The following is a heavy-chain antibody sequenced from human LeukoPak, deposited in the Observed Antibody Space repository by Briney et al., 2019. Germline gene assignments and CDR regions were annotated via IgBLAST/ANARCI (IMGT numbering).Heavy chain of an antibody. CDR3: ARGHV. Sequence: GGSLRPSCAASGFTFSSYGMHWVRQAPGKGLEWVSVIYSGGSTYYADSVKGRFTISRDNSKNTLYLQMNSLRAEDTAVYYCARGHVWGQGTTVTVSS. CDR2: IYSGGST. V-gene: IGHV3-66*01. J-gene: IGHJ6*02. CDR1: GFTFSSYG.